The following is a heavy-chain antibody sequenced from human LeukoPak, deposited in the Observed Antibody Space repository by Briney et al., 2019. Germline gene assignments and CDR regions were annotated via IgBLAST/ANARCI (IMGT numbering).Heavy chain of an antibody. D-gene: IGHD6-19*01. CDR3: AREAGSGWYDY. Sequence: GGSLRLSCAASGFTFSSYAMSWVRQAPGKGLEWVANIKQDGSEKYYVDSVKGRFTISGDNAKNSLYPQMNSLRAEDTAVYYCAREAGSGWYDYWGQGTLVTVSS. CDR1: GFTFSSYA. J-gene: IGHJ4*02. CDR2: IKQDGSEK. V-gene: IGHV3-7*01.